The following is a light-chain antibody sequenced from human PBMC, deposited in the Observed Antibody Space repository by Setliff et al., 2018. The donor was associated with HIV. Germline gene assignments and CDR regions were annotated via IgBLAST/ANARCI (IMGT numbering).Light chain of an antibody. Sequence: QSVLTQPDSVSGSPGQSITISCTVSNSDVGGYNYVSWYQQHPGKAPKLMIYEVSNRPSGVSKRFSGSKSGNTASLTISGLHAEDEADYYCSSYTNTNTGVFGTGTKVTVL. V-gene: IGLV2-14*01. CDR3: SSYTNTNTGV. CDR1: NSDVGGYNY. CDR2: EVS. J-gene: IGLJ1*01.